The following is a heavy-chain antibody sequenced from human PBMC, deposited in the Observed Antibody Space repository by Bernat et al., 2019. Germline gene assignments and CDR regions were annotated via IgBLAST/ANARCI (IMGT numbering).Heavy chain of an antibody. CDR2: ISSSGSTI. V-gene: IGHV3-11*01. D-gene: IGHD6-6*01. Sequence: QVQLVESGGGLVKPGGSLRLSCAASGFTFSDYYMSWIRQAPGKGLEWVSYISSSGSTIYYADSVKGRFTITRDNAKNSLYLQMNSLRAEDTAVYHCARDGRPYSSSSRERDYWGQGTLVTVSS. J-gene: IGHJ4*02. CDR1: GFTFSDYY. CDR3: ARDGRPYSSSSRERDY.